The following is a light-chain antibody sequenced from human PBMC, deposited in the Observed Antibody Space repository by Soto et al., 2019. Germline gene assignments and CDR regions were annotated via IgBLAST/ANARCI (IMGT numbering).Light chain of an antibody. Sequence: QSALTQPRSVSGSPGQSVTISCTGTSRDVGAYNYVSWYQQHPGKAPKFIIFDVTKRPSGVPDRFSGSKSDNTASLTISGLQAEDEADYYCCSYAGTYSYVFGTGTKVTVL. CDR3: CSYAGTYSYV. CDR1: SRDVGAYNY. J-gene: IGLJ1*01. CDR2: DVT. V-gene: IGLV2-11*01.